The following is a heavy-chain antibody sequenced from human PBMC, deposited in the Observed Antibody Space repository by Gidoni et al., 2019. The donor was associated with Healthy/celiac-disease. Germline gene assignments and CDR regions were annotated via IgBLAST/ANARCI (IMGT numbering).Heavy chain of an antibody. Sequence: QVQLVQSGAEVKKPGSSVKVSCKASGGTFSSYAISWGRQAPGQGLEWVGGIIPIFGTANYAQKFQGRVTITADESTSTAYMELSSLRSEDTAVYYCARGAGDYDSSGYYSDAFDIWGQGTMVTVSS. CDR1: GGTFSSYA. V-gene: IGHV1-69*01. J-gene: IGHJ3*02. D-gene: IGHD3-22*01. CDR2: IIPIFGTA. CDR3: ARGAGDYDSSGYYSDAFDI.